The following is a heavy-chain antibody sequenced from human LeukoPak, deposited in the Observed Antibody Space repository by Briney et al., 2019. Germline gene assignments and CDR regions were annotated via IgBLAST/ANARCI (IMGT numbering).Heavy chain of an antibody. CDR3: ARGGSRFDS. V-gene: IGHV3-21*01. CDR2: ISSGSDYI. Sequence: GGSLRLSCAASGFTFSLYSMNWVRQAPGKGLEWVSSISSGSDYIFYGDSLKGRFSISRDNAKNSLYLQMNSLRAEDTAVYYCARGGSRFDSWGQGTLVSVSS. CDR1: GFTFSLYS. D-gene: IGHD2-15*01. J-gene: IGHJ5*01.